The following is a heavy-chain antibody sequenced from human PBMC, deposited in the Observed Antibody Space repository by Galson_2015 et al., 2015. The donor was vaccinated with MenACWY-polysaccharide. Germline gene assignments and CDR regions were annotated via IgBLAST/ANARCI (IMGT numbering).Heavy chain of an antibody. Sequence: SLRLSCAASGFTFSTYGMGWVRQAPGKGLEWVSTLDGSGANTYYADSVRGRFTISRDNSKKMLYRQMNSLRAEDTALYYCAKDASNSWFDSWGQGTLVTVSS. J-gene: IGHJ5*01. CDR1: GFTFSTYG. V-gene: IGHV3-23*01. D-gene: IGHD4-23*01. CDR2: LDGSGANT. CDR3: AKDASNSWFDS.